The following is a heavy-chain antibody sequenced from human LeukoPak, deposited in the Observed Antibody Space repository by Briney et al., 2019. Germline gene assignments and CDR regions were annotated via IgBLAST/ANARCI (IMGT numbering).Heavy chain of an antibody. V-gene: IGHV1-8*01. CDR1: GYTFTSYD. CDR2: MNPNSGNT. J-gene: IGHJ6*02. CDR3: ASTTAAAGTYYYYYGMDV. D-gene: IGHD6-13*01. Sequence: GASVKVSCKASGYTFTSYDINWVRQATGQGLEWMGWMNPNSGNTGYAQKFQGRVTMTRNTSISTAYMELSSLRSEDTAVYYCASTTAAAGTYYYYYGMDVWGQGTTVTVSS.